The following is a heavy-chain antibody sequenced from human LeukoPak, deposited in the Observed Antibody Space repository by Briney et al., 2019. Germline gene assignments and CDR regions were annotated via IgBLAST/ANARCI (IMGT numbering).Heavy chain of an antibody. CDR3: ARDYDNSGYSPGN. CDR1: GFAFRNYW. D-gene: IGHD3-22*01. CDR2: IKGDGSGP. V-gene: IGHV3-74*01. J-gene: IGHJ4*02. Sequence: PGGSLRLSCAASGFAFRNYWMYWVRQAPGKGLVWVSRIKGDGSGPIYADSVKGRFTISRDNAKNTLYLQMHSLRAEDTAVYYCARDYDNSGYSPGNWGQGTLVTVSS.